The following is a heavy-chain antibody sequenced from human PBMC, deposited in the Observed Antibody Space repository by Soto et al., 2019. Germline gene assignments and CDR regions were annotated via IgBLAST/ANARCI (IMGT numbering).Heavy chain of an antibody. J-gene: IGHJ6*02. D-gene: IGHD6-13*01. CDR3: ARDRVSSSSCCDYGMDV. CDR2: IITIFGTA. CDR1: GGTFSSYA. Sequence: SVKVSCKASGGTFSSYAISWVRQAPGQWLEWMGGIITIFGTANYAQKFQGRVTITADKSTSTDYMELSSLRSEDTAVYYCARDRVSSSSCCDYGMDVWGQGTTVTVSS. V-gene: IGHV1-69*06.